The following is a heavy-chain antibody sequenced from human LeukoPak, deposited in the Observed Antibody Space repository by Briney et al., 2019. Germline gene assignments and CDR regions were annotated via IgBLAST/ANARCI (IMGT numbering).Heavy chain of an antibody. J-gene: IGHJ5*02. D-gene: IGHD5-18*01. Sequence: GGSLRLSCAASGFTFSSHGMHWVRQAPGKGLEWVAVISYDGSNTYYADSVKGRFTISRDNSKNTLYLQMNSLRAEDTAVYYCARGRGYSQSNWVDPWGQGTMVTVS. V-gene: IGHV3-30*03. CDR3: ARGRGYSQSNWVDP. CDR2: ISYDGSNT. CDR1: GFTFSSHG.